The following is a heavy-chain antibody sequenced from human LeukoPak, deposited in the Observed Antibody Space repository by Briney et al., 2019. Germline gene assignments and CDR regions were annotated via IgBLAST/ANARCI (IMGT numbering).Heavy chain of an antibody. CDR1: GGSISSSSHH. CDR2: IFYSGGT. Sequence: SETLSLTCTVSGGSISSSSHHWGWIRQPPGKGLEWIGSIFYSGGTFYNPSLKRRVTISVDTSKNQFSLKLSSVTAADTAVYYCARRAPSYFDSSGYGYYYFDSWGQGTLVTVSS. CDR3: ARRAPSYFDSSGYGYYYFDS. J-gene: IGHJ4*02. V-gene: IGHV4-39*01. D-gene: IGHD3-22*01.